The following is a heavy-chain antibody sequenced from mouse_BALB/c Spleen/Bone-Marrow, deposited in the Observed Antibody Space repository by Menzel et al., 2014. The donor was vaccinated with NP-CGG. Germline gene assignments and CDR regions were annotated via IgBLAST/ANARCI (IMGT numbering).Heavy chain of an antibody. CDR2: IDPANVNT. J-gene: IGHJ2*01. D-gene: IGHD1-1*01. CDR1: GFNIKDTY. Sequence: VQLKDSGAELVKPGASVKLSCTASGFNIKDTYMHRVKQRPEQGLEWIGRIDPANVNTKYDPKFQGKATITADTSSNTAYLQLSSLTSEDTAVYYCASYVYGYYFDYWGQGTTLTVSS. V-gene: IGHV14-3*02. CDR3: ASYVYGYYFDY.